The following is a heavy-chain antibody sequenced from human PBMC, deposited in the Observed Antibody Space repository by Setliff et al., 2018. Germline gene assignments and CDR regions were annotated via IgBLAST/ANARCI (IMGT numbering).Heavy chain of an antibody. J-gene: IGHJ6*03. D-gene: IGHD2-2*01. CDR3: ARDPGYCSSTRCYEAYYYYYMDV. Sequence: PGGSLRLSCAASGFTFRNYGMHWVRQAPGKGPEWVAVIWFDGGNEFYADSVKGRFTISRDNAKNTLCLQMNSLRAEDTAVYYCARDPGYCSSTRCYEAYYYYYMDVWGKGTTVTVSS. CDR1: GFTFRNYG. CDR2: IWFDGGNE. V-gene: IGHV3-33*01.